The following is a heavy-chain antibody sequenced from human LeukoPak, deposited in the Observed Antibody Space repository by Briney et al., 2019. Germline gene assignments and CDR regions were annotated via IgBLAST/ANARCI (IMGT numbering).Heavy chain of an antibody. CDR3: AREYYYGSGSPDV. Sequence: GASVKVSCKGSGYTFTNYAVHWVRQAPGQRLEWMGWINAGNGNTKYSQKFQGRVSITRDTSASTAYMELSSLRSEDTAVYYCAREYYYGSGSPDVWGQGTTVTVSS. J-gene: IGHJ6*02. CDR2: INAGNGNT. CDR1: GYTFTNYA. V-gene: IGHV1-3*01. D-gene: IGHD3-10*01.